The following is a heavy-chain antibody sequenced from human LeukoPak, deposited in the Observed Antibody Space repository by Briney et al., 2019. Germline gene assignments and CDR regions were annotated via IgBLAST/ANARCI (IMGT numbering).Heavy chain of an antibody. CDR1: GFTFTSYT. J-gene: IGHJ6*02. CDR3: AREMNDRELDFYYGMDV. V-gene: IGHV3-21*01. D-gene: IGHD1-1*01. Sequence: GGSLRLSCAASGFTFTSYTMNWVRQAPGKGLDRVSSISSSSSDISYADSLKGRFTISRDNANNLLYVQMNSLRAEDTAVYFCAREMNDRELDFYYGMDVWGQGTTVTVSS. CDR2: ISSSSSDI.